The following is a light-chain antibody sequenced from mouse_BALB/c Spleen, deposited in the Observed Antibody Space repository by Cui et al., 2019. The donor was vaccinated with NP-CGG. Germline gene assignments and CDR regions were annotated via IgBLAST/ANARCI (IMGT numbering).Light chain of an antibody. J-gene: IGLJ1*01. CDR3: ALWYSNHWV. CDR2: GTN. CDR1: TGAVTTSNY. V-gene: IGLV1*01. Sequence: QAVWTQEIDPTTSPGETVTLTCRSSTGAVTTSNYANWVQEKPDHLFTGLIGGTNNRAPGVPARFSGSLIGDKAALTITGAQTEDEAIYFCALWYSNHWVFGGGTKLTVL.